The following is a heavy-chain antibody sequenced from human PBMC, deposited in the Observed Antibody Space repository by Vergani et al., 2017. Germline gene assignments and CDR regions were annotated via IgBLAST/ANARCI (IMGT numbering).Heavy chain of an antibody. D-gene: IGHD3-10*01. Sequence: EVQLVQSGAEVKKPGESLKISCQAFGYIFSNFWIGWVRQRPGGGLEWMGIIYPGDSEVKSNPTFRGQVIFSVDTSVNTAYLQWRSLQASETATYFCASGGHGSENGGALQLWGQGTNITVSS. V-gene: IGHV5-51*01. CDR3: ASGGHGSENGGALQL. CDR1: GYIFSNFW. CDR2: IYPGDSEV. J-gene: IGHJ3*01.